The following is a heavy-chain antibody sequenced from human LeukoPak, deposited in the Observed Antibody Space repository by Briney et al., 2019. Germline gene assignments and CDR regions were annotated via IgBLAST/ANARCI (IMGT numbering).Heavy chain of an antibody. D-gene: IGHD1-26*01. CDR3: ASYSRRLLWFDY. V-gene: IGHV4-31*03. CDR2: IYYSGST. Sequence: PSQTLSLTCTVSGGSISSGGYDWSWIRQHPGKGLEWNGYIYYSGSTYYNPSLKSRVTISVDTSKNQFSLKLSSVTAADTAVYYCASYSRRLLWFDYWGQGTLVTVSS. J-gene: IGHJ5*01. CDR1: GGSISSGGYD.